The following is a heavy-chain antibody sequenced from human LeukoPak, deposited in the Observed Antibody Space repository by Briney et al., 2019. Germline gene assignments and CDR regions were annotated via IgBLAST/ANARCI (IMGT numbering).Heavy chain of an antibody. CDR2: INPNSGGT. CDR3: ARRSYDFWSGRYYFDY. CDR1: GYTFTGYY. D-gene: IGHD3-3*01. J-gene: IGHJ4*02. Sequence: ASVTVSCKASGYTFTGYYMHWVRQAPGQGLEWMGWINPNSGGTNYAQKFQGRVTMTRDTSISTAYMELSRLRSDDTAVYYCARRSYDFWSGRYYFDYWGQGTLVTVSS. V-gene: IGHV1-2*02.